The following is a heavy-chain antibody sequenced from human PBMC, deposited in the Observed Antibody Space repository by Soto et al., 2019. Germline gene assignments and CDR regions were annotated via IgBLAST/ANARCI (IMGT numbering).Heavy chain of an antibody. V-gene: IGHV4-34*01. CDR3: ARTNGDHIDY. CDR1: GGSFSGYY. Sequence: PSETLSLTCAVYGGSFSGYYWSWIRQPPGKGLEWIGEINHSGSTNYNPSLKSRVTISVDTSKNQFSLKLSSVTAADTAVYYCARTNGDHIDYWGQGTLVTVSS. J-gene: IGHJ4*02. D-gene: IGHD4-17*01. CDR2: INHSGST.